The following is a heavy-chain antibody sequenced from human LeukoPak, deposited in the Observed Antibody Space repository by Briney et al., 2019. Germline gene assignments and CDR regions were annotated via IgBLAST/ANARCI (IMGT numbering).Heavy chain of an antibody. V-gene: IGHV3-9*01. Sequence: GGSLRLFCAASGFTFDDYAMHWVRQAPGKGLEWVSGISWNSGSIGYADSVKGRFTISRDNAKNSLYLQMNSLRAEDTALYYCAKDISYYGMDVWGQGTTVTVSS. CDR3: AKDISYYGMDV. CDR1: GFTFDDYA. J-gene: IGHJ6*02. CDR2: ISWNSGSI.